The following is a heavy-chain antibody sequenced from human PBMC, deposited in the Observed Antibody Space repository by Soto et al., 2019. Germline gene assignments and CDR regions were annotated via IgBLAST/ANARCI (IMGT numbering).Heavy chain of an antibody. CDR3: ARLKGRCSSTSCYYYNWFDP. D-gene: IGHD2-2*01. J-gene: IGHJ5*02. CDR1: GYTFTSYG. V-gene: IGHV1-18*01. Sequence: QVQLVQSGAEVKKPGASVKVSCKASGYTFTSYGISWVRQAPGQGLEWMGWISAYNGNTNYAQKLQGRVTMTTDTATSTAYMEMRSLRSDDTAVYYCARLKGRCSSTSCYYYNWFDPWGQGTLVTVSS. CDR2: ISAYNGNT.